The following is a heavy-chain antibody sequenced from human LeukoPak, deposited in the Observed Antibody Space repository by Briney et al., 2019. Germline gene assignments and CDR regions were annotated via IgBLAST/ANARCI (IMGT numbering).Heavy chain of an antibody. CDR1: GFTFSSYG. CDR3: ARVGEDGYITDY. V-gene: IGHV3-33*01. D-gene: IGHD5-24*01. CDR2: IWYDGSNK. Sequence: GRSLRLSCAASGFTFSSYGMHWVRQAPGKGLEWVAVIWYDGSNKYYADSVKGRFTISRDNSKNTLYLQMNSLRAEDTAVYYCARVGEDGYITDYWGQGTLVTVSS. J-gene: IGHJ4*02.